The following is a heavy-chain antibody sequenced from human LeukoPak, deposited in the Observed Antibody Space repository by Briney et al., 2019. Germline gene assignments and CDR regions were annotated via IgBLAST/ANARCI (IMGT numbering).Heavy chain of an antibody. D-gene: IGHD5-12*01. CDR1: GFTFSSYA. CDR2: ITNNGIST. CDR3: VRTYDENPLGWFDP. J-gene: IGHJ5*02. Sequence: TGGSLRLSCAASGFTFSSYAMHWVRQAPGKGLEYVSAITNNGISTYYADSVKGRFTISRDNSKSTLYLQMSSLRPDDTAVYYCVRTYDENPLGWFDPWGQGTLVTVSS. V-gene: IGHV3-64*02.